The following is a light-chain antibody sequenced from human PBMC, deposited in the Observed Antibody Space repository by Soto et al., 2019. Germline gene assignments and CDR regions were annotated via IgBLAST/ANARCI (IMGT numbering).Light chain of an antibody. Sequence: EIVMTQSPATLSVSPGESATLSCRASQSVSSDLAWYHQKPGQAPRLLIYGASTRATGSPARFSGSGSGTEFTLTINSLQSEDFAVYYCQQYNNWPRTFGQGTKVEIK. CDR1: QSVSSD. CDR2: GAS. J-gene: IGKJ1*01. V-gene: IGKV3-15*01. CDR3: QQYNNWPRT.